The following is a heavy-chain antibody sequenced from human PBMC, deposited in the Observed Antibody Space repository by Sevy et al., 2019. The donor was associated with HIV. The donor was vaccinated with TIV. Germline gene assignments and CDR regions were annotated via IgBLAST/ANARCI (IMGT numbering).Heavy chain of an antibody. CDR2: LSDSGVST. CDR3: ARDRATSATGTLFDY. V-gene: IGHV3-23*01. Sequence: GGSLRLSCAASGFTSSSYAMSWVRQPPGRGLEWVSTLSDSGVSTYYADSVKGRFTISRDNSKNILYLQMNNLRAEDTAVYYCARDRATSATGTLFDYWGQGTLVTVSS. CDR1: GFTSSSYA. J-gene: IGHJ4*02. D-gene: IGHD3-9*01.